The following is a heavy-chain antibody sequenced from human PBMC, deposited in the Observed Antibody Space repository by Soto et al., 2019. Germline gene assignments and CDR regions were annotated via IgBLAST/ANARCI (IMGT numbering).Heavy chain of an antibody. J-gene: IGHJ5*02. CDR3: AREVKIAARHWFDP. CDR1: GGSISSGGYY. CDR2: IYYSGST. D-gene: IGHD6-6*01. Sequence: QVQLQESGPGLVKPSQTLSLTCTVSGGSISSGGYYWSWIRQHAGKGLEWIGYIYYSGSTYYNPSLKSRVTISVDTSKYQSSLKLSSVTAADTAVYYCAREVKIAARHWFDPWGQGTLVTVSS. V-gene: IGHV4-31*03.